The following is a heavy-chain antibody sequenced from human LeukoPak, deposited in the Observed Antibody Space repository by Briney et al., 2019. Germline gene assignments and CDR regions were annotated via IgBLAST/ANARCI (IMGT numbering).Heavy chain of an antibody. CDR2: INDSGGNT. D-gene: IGHD3-3*01. CDR3: ARSLEWNLVGFDY. V-gene: IGHV3-23*01. CDR1: GFTFSNYA. Sequence: GGSLRLSCAASGFTFSNYAMNWVRQAPGKGLEWVSVINDSGGNTFYADSVKGRFTISRDNSKNTLYLQMSSLRVEDTAVYYCARSLEWNLVGFDYWGQGTLVTVSS. J-gene: IGHJ4*02.